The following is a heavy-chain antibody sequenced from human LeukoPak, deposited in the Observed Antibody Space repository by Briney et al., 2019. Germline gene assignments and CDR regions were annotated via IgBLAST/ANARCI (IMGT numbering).Heavy chain of an antibody. CDR3: ARGRQQWLVGGAFDI. Sequence: ASVKVSCKASGYTFINYVISWVRQAPGQGLEWMGWISAYNGNTNYAQKFQGRVTMTTDTSTSTVYMELRSLTSEDTAVYYCARGRQQWLVGGAFDIWGQGTMVTVSS. D-gene: IGHD6-19*01. J-gene: IGHJ3*02. CDR1: GYTFINYV. CDR2: ISAYNGNT. V-gene: IGHV1-18*01.